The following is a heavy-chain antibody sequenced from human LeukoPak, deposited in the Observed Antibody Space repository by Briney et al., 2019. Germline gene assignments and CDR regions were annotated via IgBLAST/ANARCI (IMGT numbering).Heavy chain of an antibody. Sequence: SGTLSLTCAVSGGSISSSDWWSWVRQPPGKGLEWIGEIYHSGSTNYNPSLKCRVTISVDKSKNQFSLKLTSVTAADTAVYYCARGGAYSSSRWYWGQGTLVTVSS. V-gene: IGHV4-4*02. CDR3: ARGGAYSSSRWY. J-gene: IGHJ4*02. CDR1: GGSISSSDW. D-gene: IGHD6-13*01. CDR2: IYHSGST.